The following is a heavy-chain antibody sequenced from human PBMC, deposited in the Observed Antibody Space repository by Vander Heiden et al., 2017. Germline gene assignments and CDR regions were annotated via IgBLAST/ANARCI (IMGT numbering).Heavy chain of an antibody. J-gene: IGHJ6*02. CDR1: GGSISSGGYY. V-gene: IGHV4-31*03. CDR2: IYYSGST. D-gene: IGHD6-19*01. Sequence: QVQLQESGPGLVKPSQTLSLTCTVSGGSISSGGYYWSWIRQHPGKGLEWIGYIYYSGSTYYNPSLKRRVTIAVDTSKNQFSLKLSSVTAAETAVYYCARVRYSSGWSNCYYYYGMDVWGQGTTVTVSS. CDR3: ARVRYSSGWSNCYYYYGMDV.